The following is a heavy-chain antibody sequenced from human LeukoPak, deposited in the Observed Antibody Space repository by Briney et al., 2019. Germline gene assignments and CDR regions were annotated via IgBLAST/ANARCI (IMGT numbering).Heavy chain of an antibody. CDR2: ISGSGGST. Sequence: GGSLRLSCAASGFTFSSYAMSWVRQAPGKGLEWVSAISGSGGSTYYADSVKGRFTISRDNSKNTLYLQMNSLRAEDTAVYYCANDPEGIAAAGTVDYWGQGTLVTVSS. D-gene: IGHD6-13*01. CDR3: ANDPEGIAAAGTVDY. J-gene: IGHJ4*02. CDR1: GFTFSSYA. V-gene: IGHV3-23*01.